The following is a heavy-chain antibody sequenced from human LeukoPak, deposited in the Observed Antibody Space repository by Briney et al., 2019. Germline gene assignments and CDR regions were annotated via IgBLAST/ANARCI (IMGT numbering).Heavy chain of an antibody. CDR3: AKNADGDYFDY. Sequence: PGRALRLSCAASGFTFSSYGMHWVRQAPGKGLEWVAVISYDGSNKYYADSVKGRFTISRDNSKNTLYLQMNSLRAEDTAVYYCAKNADGDYFDYWGQGTLVTVSS. V-gene: IGHV3-30*18. CDR1: GFTFSSYG. CDR2: ISYDGSNK. J-gene: IGHJ4*02. D-gene: IGHD4-17*01.